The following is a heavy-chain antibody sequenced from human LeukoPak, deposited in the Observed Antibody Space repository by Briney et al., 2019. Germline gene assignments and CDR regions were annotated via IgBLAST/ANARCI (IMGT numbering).Heavy chain of an antibody. J-gene: IGHJ6*02. CDR3: ARGGPVVPAAHPSKRYYYYGMDV. D-gene: IGHD2-2*01. CDR2: IGTAGDT. CDR1: GFTFSSYD. V-gene: IGHV3-13*01. Sequence: GGFLGLSCAASGFTFSSYDMHWVRHATGKGLEWVSAIGTAGDTYYPGSVKGRFTISRENAKNSLYLQMNSLRAGDTAVYYCARGGPVVPAAHPSKRYYYYGMDVWGQGTTVTVSS.